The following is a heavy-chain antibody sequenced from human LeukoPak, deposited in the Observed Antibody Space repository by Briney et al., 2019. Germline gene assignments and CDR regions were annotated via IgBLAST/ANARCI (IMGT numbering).Heavy chain of an antibody. J-gene: IGHJ6*03. CDR3: ARVDDCSGGSCYPMGYYYYLDV. Sequence: PSETLSLTCTVSGYSISSGYYWGWIRQPPGKGLEWIGSIYHSGSTNYNPSLKSRVTISVDKSKSQFSLKLSSVTAADTAVYYCARVDDCSGGSCYPMGYYYYLDVWGKGTTVTVSS. CDR1: GYSISSGYY. CDR2: IYHSGST. D-gene: IGHD2-15*01. V-gene: IGHV4-38-2*02.